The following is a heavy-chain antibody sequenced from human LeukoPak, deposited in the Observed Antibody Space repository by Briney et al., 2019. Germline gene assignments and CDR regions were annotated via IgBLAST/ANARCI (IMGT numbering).Heavy chain of an antibody. Sequence: ASVKVSCKASGYTFTGYYMHWVRQAPGQGLEWMGWINPNSGGTNYAQKFQGRVTMTRDTSISTAYMELSRLRSDDTAVYYCARGRGHIVVVTDPFDYWGQGTLVTVS. CDR3: ARGRGHIVVVTDPFDY. D-gene: IGHD2-21*02. V-gene: IGHV1-2*02. J-gene: IGHJ4*02. CDR1: GYTFTGYY. CDR2: INPNSGGT.